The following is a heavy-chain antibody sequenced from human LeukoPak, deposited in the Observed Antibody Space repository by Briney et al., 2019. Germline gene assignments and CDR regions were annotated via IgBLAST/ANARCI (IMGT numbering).Heavy chain of an antibody. Sequence: GGSLRLSCAAPGFTFSSYWMTWVRQAPGKGLDSMANIRDDGSDKYYVDSVKGRFTISRDNAQNTLLLQMDSLRVEDTAVYYRVRHTRRSPGDYWGQGTLVTVST. CDR2: IRDDGSDK. CDR3: VRHTRRSPGDY. J-gene: IGHJ4*02. V-gene: IGHV3-7*01. D-gene: IGHD1-26*01. CDR1: GFTFSSYW.